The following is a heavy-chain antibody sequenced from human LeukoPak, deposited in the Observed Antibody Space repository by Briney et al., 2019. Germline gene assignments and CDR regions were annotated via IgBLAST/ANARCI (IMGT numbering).Heavy chain of an antibody. J-gene: IGHJ4*02. D-gene: IGHD6-13*01. V-gene: IGHV4-34*01. CDR3: ARGQAEQPAIDY. CDR2: INHSGST. CDR1: GFTFSDYY. Sequence: GSLRLSCEASGFTFSDYYMSWIRQPPGKGLEWIGEINHSGSTNYNPSLKSRVTISVDTSKNQFSLKLSSVTAADTAVYYCARGQAEQPAIDYWGQGTLVTVSS.